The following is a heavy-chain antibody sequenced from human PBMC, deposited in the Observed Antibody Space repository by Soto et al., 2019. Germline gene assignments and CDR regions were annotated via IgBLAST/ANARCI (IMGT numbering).Heavy chain of an antibody. V-gene: IGHV4-34*01. CDR2: INHSGST. CDR1: GGAFSGYY. J-gene: IGHJ4*02. Sequence: SETLSLTCAVYGGAFSGYYWSWIRQPPGKGLEWIGEINHSGSTKYNPSLKSRVTISVDTSKNQFSLKLSSVTAADTAVYYCARGEVAAAKPGFDYWGQGTLVTVSS. CDR3: ARGEVAAAKPGFDY. D-gene: IGHD6-13*01.